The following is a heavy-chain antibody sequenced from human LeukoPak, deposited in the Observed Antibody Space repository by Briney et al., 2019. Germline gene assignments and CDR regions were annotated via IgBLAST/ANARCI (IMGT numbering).Heavy chain of an antibody. CDR1: GFSFNTCA. J-gene: IGHJ4*02. CDR3: ARERYFDY. CDR2: ISGGGGRST. Sequence: GGSLRLSCAASGFSFNTCAMSWVRQAPGKGLEWVSTISGGGGRSTHYADSVKGQFTISRDNSKNTLYLQMNSLRAEDTAVYYCARERYFDYWGQGTLVTVSS. V-gene: IGHV3-23*01.